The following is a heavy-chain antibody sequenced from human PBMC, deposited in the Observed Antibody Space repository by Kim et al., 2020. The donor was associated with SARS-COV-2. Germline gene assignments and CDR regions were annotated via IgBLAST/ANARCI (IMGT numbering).Heavy chain of an antibody. CDR3: ARDWATGTSLGFDY. D-gene: IGHD1-1*01. CDR2: ISSSSSYI. CDR1: GFTFSSYS. V-gene: IGHV3-21*01. Sequence: GGSLRLSCAASGFTFSSYSMNWVRQAPGKGLEWVSSISSSSSYIYYAVSVKGRFTISRDNAKNSLYLQMNSLRAEDTAVYYCARDWATGTSLGFDYWGQGTLVTVSS. J-gene: IGHJ4*02.